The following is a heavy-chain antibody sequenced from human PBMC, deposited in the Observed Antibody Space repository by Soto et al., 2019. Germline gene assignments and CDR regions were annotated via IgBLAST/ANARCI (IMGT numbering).Heavy chain of an antibody. Sequence: EVQLVESGGGLVQPGGSLRLSCAASGFTFSSHWMHWVRQVPGKGLVWVSRINSDGSTTTYAYSVKGRFTISRDNAKNTLYLQMNSLRAEDTAVYSCARGQEGGSYFLAFDIWGQGTMVTVSS. CDR2: INSDGSTT. V-gene: IGHV3-74*01. J-gene: IGHJ3*02. CDR3: ARGQEGGSYFLAFDI. CDR1: GFTFSSHW. D-gene: IGHD1-26*01.